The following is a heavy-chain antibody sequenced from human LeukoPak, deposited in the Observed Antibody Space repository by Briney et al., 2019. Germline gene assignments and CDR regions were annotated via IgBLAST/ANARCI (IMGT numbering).Heavy chain of an antibody. V-gene: IGHV3-74*01. Sequence: PGGSLRLSCAASGFTFSTYWMHWVRQAPGKGLVWVSRISGDGSVTTYADSAKGRFTISRDTAKNTLYLQMSSLRVEDTAVYYCASGAGTEYYGMDVWGQGTTVTVSS. J-gene: IGHJ6*02. CDR2: ISGDGSVT. CDR1: GFTFSTYW. D-gene: IGHD6-19*01. CDR3: ASGAGTEYYGMDV.